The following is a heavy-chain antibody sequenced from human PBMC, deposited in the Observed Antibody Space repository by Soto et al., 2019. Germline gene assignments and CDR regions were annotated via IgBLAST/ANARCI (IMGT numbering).Heavy chain of an antibody. V-gene: IGHV1-18*01. D-gene: IGHD3-3*01. J-gene: IGHJ4*02. Sequence: QVQLVQSGAEVKKPGASVKVSCKASGYTFTSYGISWVRQAPGQGLEWMGWISSYNGNTNYAQKLQGRVTMTTDTSTSTAYMEKRSLRSDDTAVYYCARDPGLITICGVVAGPDYWGQGTLVTVSS. CDR2: ISSYNGNT. CDR3: ARDPGLITICGVVAGPDY. CDR1: GYTFTSYG.